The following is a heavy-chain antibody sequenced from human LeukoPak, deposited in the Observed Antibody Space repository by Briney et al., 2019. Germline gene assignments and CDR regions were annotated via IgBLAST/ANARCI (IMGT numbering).Heavy chain of an antibody. J-gene: IGHJ5*02. V-gene: IGHV1-18*01. CDR2: ISDYNGNT. CDR3: VRDPRGLLIDP. CDR1: GYTVTSYG. D-gene: IGHD5-24*01. Sequence: ASVKVSCKASGYTVTSYGISWVRQAPGQGLEWMGWISDYNGNTNYAQKLQGRVTMTTDTSTSTAYMELRSLRSDDTAVYYCVRDPRGLLIDPWGQGTLVTVSS.